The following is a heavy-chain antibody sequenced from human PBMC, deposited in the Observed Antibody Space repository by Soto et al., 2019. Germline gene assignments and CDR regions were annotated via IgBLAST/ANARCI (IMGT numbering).Heavy chain of an antibody. V-gene: IGHV4-30-4*01. CDR2: IYSTGSS. CDR3: ARDVRLYYYGMDV. J-gene: IGHJ6*02. CDR1: GGSISSGNYY. Sequence: PSETLSLTCTVSGGSISSGNYYWSWIRQSPGKGLEWIGYIYSTGSSYYNPSLRSRVSMSVDTSKNQFSLNLSSVTAADTAVYYCARDVRLYYYGMDVWGQGTTVTVSS.